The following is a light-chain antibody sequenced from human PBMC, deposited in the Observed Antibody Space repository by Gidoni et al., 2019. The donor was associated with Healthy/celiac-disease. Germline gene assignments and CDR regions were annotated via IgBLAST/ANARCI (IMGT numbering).Light chain of an antibody. CDR2: GAS. CDR1: QSVSSSY. Sequence: EIVLTQSPGTLSLSPGERATLSCRATQSVSSSYLAWYQQKPGQAPRLRIYGASRRATGIPDRFSGSGSGTDFTLTISRLEPEDFAVYYCQQYGSSPRTFGQGTKVEIK. J-gene: IGKJ1*01. CDR3: QQYGSSPRT. V-gene: IGKV3-20*01.